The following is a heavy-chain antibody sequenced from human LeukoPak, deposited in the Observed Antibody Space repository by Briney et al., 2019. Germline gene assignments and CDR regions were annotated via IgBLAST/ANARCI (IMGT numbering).Heavy chain of an antibody. CDR1: GFTFSNYG. CDR3: ARDLSGYYDFWSVAGAFDI. D-gene: IGHD3-3*01. V-gene: IGHV3-23*01. J-gene: IGHJ3*02. CDR2: ISNTGATE. Sequence: GGTLRLSCVASGFTFSNYGMSWVRQAPGKGLEWVSGISNTGATEYYADSVKGRFTISRDNAKNTLYLQMNSLRAEDTAVYYCARDLSGYYDFWSVAGAFDIWGQGTMVTVSS.